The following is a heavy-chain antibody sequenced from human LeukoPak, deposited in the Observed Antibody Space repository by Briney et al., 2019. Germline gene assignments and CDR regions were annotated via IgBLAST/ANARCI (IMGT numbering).Heavy chain of an antibody. CDR3: AREGGTDYGDYLRY. D-gene: IGHD4-17*01. V-gene: IGHV3-7*03. Sequence: PGGSLRLSCAASGFTFSNYWMNWVRQAPGKGLQWVANINRDGREEYYVDSVKGRFTISRDNAKNSLSLQMSSLRAEDTAVYYCAREGGTDYGDYLRYWGQGTLVTVSS. CDR2: INRDGREE. J-gene: IGHJ4*02. CDR1: GFTFSNYW.